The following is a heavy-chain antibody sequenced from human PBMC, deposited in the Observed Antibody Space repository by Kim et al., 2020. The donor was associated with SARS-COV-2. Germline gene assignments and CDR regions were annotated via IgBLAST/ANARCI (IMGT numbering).Heavy chain of an antibody. V-gene: IGHV3-30*01. CDR3: ARDRGGSYYRYYYYGMDV. J-gene: IGHJ6*02. Sequence: KGRFTISRDNSKNTLYLQMNSLRAEDTAVYYCARDRGGSYYRYYYYGMDVWGQGTTVTVSS. D-gene: IGHD1-26*01.